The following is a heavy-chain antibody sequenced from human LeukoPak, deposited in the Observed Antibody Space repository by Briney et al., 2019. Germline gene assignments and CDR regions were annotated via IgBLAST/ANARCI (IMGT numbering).Heavy chain of an antibody. J-gene: IGHJ4*02. CDR3: ATLPYSSGWLDY. CDR2: FDPEDGET. D-gene: IGHD6-19*01. Sequence: ASVKVSCKVSGYTLTELSMQWVRQAPGKGLEWMGGFDPEDGETIYAQKFQGRVTMTEDTSTDTAYMELSSLRSEDTAVYYCATLPYSSGWLDYWGQGTLVTVSS. V-gene: IGHV1-24*01. CDR1: GYTLTELS.